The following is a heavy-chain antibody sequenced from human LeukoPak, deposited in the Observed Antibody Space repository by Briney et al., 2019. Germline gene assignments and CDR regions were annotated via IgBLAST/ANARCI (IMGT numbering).Heavy chain of an antibody. J-gene: IGHJ4*02. CDR3: AKGVDIVATIPSYFDY. Sequence: GGSLRLSCAASGFTFDDYAMHWVRQAPGKGLEWVSGISWNSGSIGYADSVKGRFTISRDNAKNSLYLQMNSLRAEDTALYYCAKGVDIVATIPSYFDYWGQGALVTVSS. V-gene: IGHV3-9*01. CDR2: ISWNSGSI. D-gene: IGHD5-12*01. CDR1: GFTFDDYA.